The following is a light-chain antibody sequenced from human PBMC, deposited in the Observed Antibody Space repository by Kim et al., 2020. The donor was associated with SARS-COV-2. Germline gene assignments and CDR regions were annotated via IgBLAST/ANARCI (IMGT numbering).Light chain of an antibody. CDR2: WAS. V-gene: IGKV4-1*01. CDR3: LQYFNTPYT. Sequence: DIVMTQSPDSLVVSLGERATINCKSSETILFSDNNNDLFAWYQQKPGQPPKVLIYWASTRESGVPDRFSASGSGTDFTLTISSLQAEDVAVYYCLQYFNTPYTFGQGTKLEI. CDR1: ETILFSDNNNDL. J-gene: IGKJ2*01.